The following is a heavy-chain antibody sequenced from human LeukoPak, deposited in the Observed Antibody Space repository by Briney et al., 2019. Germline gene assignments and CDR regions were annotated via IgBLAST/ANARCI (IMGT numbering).Heavy chain of an antibody. Sequence: PSETLSLTCAVYGGSFSGYYWSWIRQPPGEGLEWIGEINHSGSTNYNPSLKSRVTISVDTSKNQFSLKLSSVTAADTAVYYCARQRRIVNAFDIWGQGTMVTVSS. CDR1: GGSFSGYY. CDR2: INHSGST. V-gene: IGHV4-34*01. J-gene: IGHJ3*02. CDR3: ARQRRIVNAFDI. D-gene: IGHD3-22*01.